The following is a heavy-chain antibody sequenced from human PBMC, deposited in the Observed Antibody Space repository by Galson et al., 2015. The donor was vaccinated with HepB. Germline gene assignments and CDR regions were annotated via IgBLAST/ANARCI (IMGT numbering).Heavy chain of an antibody. CDR3: ARDYVATTKNWFDP. CDR2: ISTHNGNT. D-gene: IGHD4-17*01. J-gene: IGHJ5*02. Sequence: SVKVSCKASGYRFANFGISWVRQAPRQGLEWMGWISTHNGNTKYAQKFQGRVTMTTDTSTSTVYMELRNLRYGDTALYYCARDYVATTKNWFDPWGQGTLVTVSS. CDR1: GYRFANFG. V-gene: IGHV1-18*01.